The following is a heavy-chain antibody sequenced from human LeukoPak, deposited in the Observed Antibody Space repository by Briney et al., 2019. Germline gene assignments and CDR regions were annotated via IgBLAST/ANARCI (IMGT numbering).Heavy chain of an antibody. CDR1: GYTFTSYG. V-gene: IGHV1-18*01. J-gene: IGHJ5*02. D-gene: IGHD6-13*01. CDR2: ISAYNGNT. CDR3: ARGPSVIAAAGWDWFDP. Sequence: EASVKVSCKASGYTFTSYGISWVRQAPGQGLEWMGWISAYNGNTNYAQKLQGRVTMTTDTSTSTAYMELRSLRSDDTAVYYCARGPSVIAAAGWDWFDPWGQGTLVTVSS.